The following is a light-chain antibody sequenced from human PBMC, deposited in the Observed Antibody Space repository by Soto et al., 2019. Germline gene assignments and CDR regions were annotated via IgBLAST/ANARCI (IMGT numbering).Light chain of an antibody. CDR1: PGIDSY. CDR3: QQLYTYPYT. CDR2: SAS. Sequence: IRLTQSPTSLSASVGDRVTIPCRASPGIDSYLAWYQRKPGEAPKLLIYSASTLQSGVPSRFSGRGSGTDFTLSISSLQPEDLAKYDCQQLYTYPYTFGQGTKVEIK. V-gene: IGKV1-9*01. J-gene: IGKJ2*01.